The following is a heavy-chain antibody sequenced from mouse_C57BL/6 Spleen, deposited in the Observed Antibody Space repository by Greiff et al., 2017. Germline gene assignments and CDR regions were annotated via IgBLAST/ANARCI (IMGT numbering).Heavy chain of an antibody. V-gene: IGHV1-26*01. D-gene: IGHD1-1*01. CDR3: ASTITTVVAPY. J-gene: IGHJ3*01. CDR1: GYTFTDYY. Sequence: EVQLQQSGPELVKPGASVKISCKASGYTFTDYYMNWVKQSPGKSLEWIGDINPNNGGTSYNQKFKGKATLTVDKSSSTAYMELRSLTAEDSAVYYCASTITTVVAPYWGQGTLVTVSA. CDR2: INPNNGGT.